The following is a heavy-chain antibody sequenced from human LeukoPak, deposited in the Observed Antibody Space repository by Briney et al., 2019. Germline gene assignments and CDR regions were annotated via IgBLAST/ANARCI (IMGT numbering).Heavy chain of an antibody. Sequence: GGSLRLSCAASGFTFSDYYMSWIRQAPGKGLEWVSYISSSGSTIYYADSVKGRFTISRDNAKNSLYLQMNSLRAEDTAAYYCARGPMVVPAVVWRARSGTPCFDPWGQGTLVTVSS. V-gene: IGHV3-11*04. CDR1: GFTFSDYY. CDR2: ISSSGSTI. D-gene: IGHD2-2*01. CDR3: ARGPMVVPAVVWRARSGTPCFDP. J-gene: IGHJ5*02.